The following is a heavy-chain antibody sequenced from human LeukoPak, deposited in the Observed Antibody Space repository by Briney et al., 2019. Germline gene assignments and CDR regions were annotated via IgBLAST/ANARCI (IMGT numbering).Heavy chain of an antibody. CDR1: GFTFSSYA. Sequence: GGSLRLSCAASGFTFSSYAMHWVRQAPGKGLEWVAVISYDGSNKYYADSVKGRFTVSRDNSKNTLYLQMNSLRAEDTAVYYCARASFRSSGWYDHPFGYWGQGTLVTVSS. CDR3: ARASFRSSGWYDHPFGY. V-gene: IGHV3-30*04. J-gene: IGHJ4*02. CDR2: ISYDGSNK. D-gene: IGHD6-19*01.